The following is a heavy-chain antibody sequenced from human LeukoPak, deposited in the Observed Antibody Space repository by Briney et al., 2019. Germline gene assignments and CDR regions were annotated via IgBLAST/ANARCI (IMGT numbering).Heavy chain of an antibody. D-gene: IGHD3-22*01. J-gene: IGHJ3*02. CDR2: ISSSGSTI. CDR1: GFTFSDYY. CDR3: ARDIDSSGYWAFDI. Sequence: GGSLRLSCAASGFTFSDYYMSWIRQAPGKGLEWVSYISSSGSTIYYADSVKGRFTISRDNAKNSLYLQMSSLRAEDTAVYYCARDIDSSGYWAFDIWGQGTMVTVSS. V-gene: IGHV3-11*01.